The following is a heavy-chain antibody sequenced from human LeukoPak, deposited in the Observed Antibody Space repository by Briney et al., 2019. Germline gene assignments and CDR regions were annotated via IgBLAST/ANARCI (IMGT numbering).Heavy chain of an antibody. J-gene: IGHJ4*02. CDR2: ISSSGSTI. CDR1: GFTFSSYE. V-gene: IGHV3-48*03. CDR3: ARAIDYGDYFDY. Sequence: GGSLRLSCAASGFTFSSYEMNWVRQAPGKGLEWVSYISSSGSTIYYADSVKGRFTISRDNAKNSLYLQMNSLRAEDTALYYCARAIDYGDYFDYWGQGTLVTVSS. D-gene: IGHD4-17*01.